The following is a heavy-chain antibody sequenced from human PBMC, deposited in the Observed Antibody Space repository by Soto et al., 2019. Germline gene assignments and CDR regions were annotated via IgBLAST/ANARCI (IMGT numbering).Heavy chain of an antibody. Sequence: SETLSLTCAVYGGSFSGYYWSWIRQPPGKGLEWIGEINHSGSTNYNPSLKSRVTISVDTSKNQFSLKLSSVTAADTAVYYCARRRGYSGYDYIRGERSFDYWGQGTLVTVSS. D-gene: IGHD5-12*01. CDR1: GGSFSGYY. CDR3: ARRRGYSGYDYIRGERSFDY. V-gene: IGHV4-34*01. J-gene: IGHJ4*02. CDR2: INHSGST.